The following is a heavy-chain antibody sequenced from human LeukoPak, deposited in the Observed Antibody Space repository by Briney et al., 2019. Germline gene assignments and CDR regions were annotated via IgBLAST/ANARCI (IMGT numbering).Heavy chain of an antibody. CDR3: VSPLGFSYGYFDY. CDR2: IYYSKNT. CDR1: GGSISSSSAY. Sequence: PSETLSLTCTVSGGSISSSSAYWGWIRQPPGKGLEWIGSIYYSKNTYYNPSLKSRATISADTSKNHFSLTLGSVSATHTAVYYCVSPLGFSYGYFDYWGEGTLVTVSS. J-gene: IGHJ4*02. V-gene: IGHV4-39*01. D-gene: IGHD5-18*01.